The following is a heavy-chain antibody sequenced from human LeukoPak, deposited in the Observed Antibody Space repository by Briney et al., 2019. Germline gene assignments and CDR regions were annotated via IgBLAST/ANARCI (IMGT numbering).Heavy chain of an antibody. CDR3: ASQDSSGYRRFDY. J-gene: IGHJ4*02. D-gene: IGHD3-22*01. CDR2: ISAYNGNT. V-gene: IGHV1-18*01. Sequence: ASVKVSCRASGYTFTSYGISWVRQAPGQGLEWMGWISAYNGNTNYVQKLQGRVTMTTDTSTSTAYMELRSLRSDDTAVYYCASQDSSGYRRFDYWGQGTLVTVSS. CDR1: GYTFTSYG.